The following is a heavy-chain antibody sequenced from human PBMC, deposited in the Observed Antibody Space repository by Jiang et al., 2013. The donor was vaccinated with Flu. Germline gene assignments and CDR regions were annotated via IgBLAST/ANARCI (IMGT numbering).Heavy chain of an antibody. Sequence: GAEVKKPGASVKISCKASGYIFTSNYMHWVRQAPGQGLEWMGMIIPSGGSTSYAQKFQGRVTVTWDTSTSTVYMELRSLRYEDTAVYYCARGEGLNWFDPWGQGPWSPSPQ. D-gene: IGHD2-21*01. CDR1: GYIFTSNY. V-gene: IGHV1-46*01. J-gene: IGHJ5*02. CDR3: ARGEGLNWFDP. CDR2: IIPSGGST.